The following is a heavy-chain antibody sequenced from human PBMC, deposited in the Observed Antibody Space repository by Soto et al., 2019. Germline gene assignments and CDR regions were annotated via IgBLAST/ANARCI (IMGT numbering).Heavy chain of an antibody. CDR2: ISGSGGST. CDR1: GFTFSSYA. J-gene: IGHJ4*02. CDR3: AKDMDIVVVVAATPVY. V-gene: IGHV3-23*01. Sequence: GGSLRLSCAASGFTFSSYAMSWVRQAPGKGLEWVSAISGSGGSTYYADSVKGRFTISRDNSKNTLYLQMNSLRAEDTAVYYCAKDMDIVVVVAATPVYWGQGTLVTVSS. D-gene: IGHD2-15*01.